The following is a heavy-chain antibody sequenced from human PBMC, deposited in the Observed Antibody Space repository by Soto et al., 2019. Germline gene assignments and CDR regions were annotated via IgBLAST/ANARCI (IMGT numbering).Heavy chain of an antibody. D-gene: IGHD1-26*01. Sequence: SETLSLTCSVSGGSISGSYWSWIRQSPGKGLEWLGYFYYTGSTNYSPSLRSRVSISVDTSKNEFSLRLSSVTAADTAVYFCARSVGVPRGHIDYWGQGPQVTVST. V-gene: IGHV4-59*01. J-gene: IGHJ4*02. CDR2: FYYTGST. CDR1: GGSISGSY. CDR3: ARSVGVPRGHIDY.